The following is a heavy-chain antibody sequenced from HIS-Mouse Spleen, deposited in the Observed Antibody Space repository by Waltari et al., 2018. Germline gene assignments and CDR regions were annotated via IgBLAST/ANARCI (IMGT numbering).Heavy chain of an antibody. V-gene: IGHV3-53*02. J-gene: IGHJ4*02. Sequence: EVQLVETGGGLIHPGGSLRLSCAASGFTVSRKYMSWVRQAPGKGLEWVSVIYSGGSTYYADSVKGRFTISRDNSKNTLYLQMNSLIAEDTAVYYCARHYYYGSGSYYFDYWGQGTLVTVSS. CDR2: IYSGGST. D-gene: IGHD3-10*01. CDR3: ARHYYYGSGSYYFDY. CDR1: GFTVSRKY.